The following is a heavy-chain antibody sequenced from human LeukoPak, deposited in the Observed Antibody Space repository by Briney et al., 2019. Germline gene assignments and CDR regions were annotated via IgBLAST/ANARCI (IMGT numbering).Heavy chain of an antibody. CDR2: IKKDGSEK. D-gene: IGHD3-22*01. Sequence: GGSLRLSCAASGFTFGAYWMTWVRQAPGKGLEWVANIKKDGSEKYYVDSVKGRFTISRDNAKNSLYLQMNSLRAEDTAVYYCATHEHYYGSSGYFDYWGQGTLVTVSS. V-gene: IGHV3-7*01. CDR3: ATHEHYYGSSGYFDY. CDR1: GFTFGAYW. J-gene: IGHJ4*02.